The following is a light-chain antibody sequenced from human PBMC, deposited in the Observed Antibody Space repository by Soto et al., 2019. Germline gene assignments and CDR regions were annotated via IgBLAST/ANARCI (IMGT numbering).Light chain of an antibody. CDR3: QQYGRSSWT. J-gene: IGKJ1*01. Sequence: EIVLTQSPGTLSLSPGERATLSCRASQSVSSSYLAWYQQKPGQAPRLLIYGTSSRATAIPDRFSGSGSGTDFTLTITRLEPEDFAVYYCQQYGRSSWTFGQGTKVAIK. CDR2: GTS. V-gene: IGKV3-20*01. CDR1: QSVSSSY.